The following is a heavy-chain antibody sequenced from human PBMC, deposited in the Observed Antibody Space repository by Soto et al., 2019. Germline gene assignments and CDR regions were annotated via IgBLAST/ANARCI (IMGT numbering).Heavy chain of an antibody. Sequence: VASVKVSCKASGYTFTSYAMHWVRQAPGQGLEWMGWMNTYTANTDYAQNLQGRLIMTADISTSTAYMELRSLRSDDTAVYYCARGGPPIDYWGQGTLVTVSS. V-gene: IGHV1-18*01. J-gene: IGHJ4*02. D-gene: IGHD3-10*01. CDR3: ARGGPPIDY. CDR2: MNTYTANT. CDR1: GYTFTSYA.